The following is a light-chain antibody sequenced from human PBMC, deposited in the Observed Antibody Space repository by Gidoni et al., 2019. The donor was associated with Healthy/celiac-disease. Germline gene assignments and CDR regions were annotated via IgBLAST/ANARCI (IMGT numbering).Light chain of an antibody. CDR2: GAS. CDR1: QGISSY. Sequence: DIQLTQSPSFLSASVGDRVTITCRASQGISSYLAWYQQNPGKAPKLLIYGASTLQSGVPSRFSGSGSGTEFTLTISSLQPEDFATDYCQHLNSYPWTFGQGTKVEIK. CDR3: QHLNSYPWT. V-gene: IGKV1-9*01. J-gene: IGKJ1*01.